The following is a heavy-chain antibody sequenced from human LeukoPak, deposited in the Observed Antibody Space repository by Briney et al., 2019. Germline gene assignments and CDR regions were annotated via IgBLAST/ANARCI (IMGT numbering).Heavy chain of an antibody. CDR3: ASTERCSTTCPLDY. V-gene: IGHV4-34*01. Sequence: SETLSLTCTVYGESFSGYYWSWIRQPPGKGLDWIGEINHSGSTNYNPSLKSRVIISLDTSKNLFSLKLTSMTAADTAVYYCASTERCSTTCPLDYWGQGTLVTVSS. CDR2: INHSGST. J-gene: IGHJ4*02. CDR1: GESFSGYY. D-gene: IGHD2-2*01.